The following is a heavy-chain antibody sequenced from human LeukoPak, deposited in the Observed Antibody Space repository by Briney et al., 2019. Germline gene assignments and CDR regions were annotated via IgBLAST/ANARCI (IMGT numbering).Heavy chain of an antibody. V-gene: IGHV3-30-3*01. J-gene: IGHJ5*02. CDR3: AKGPGGSIPNWFDP. CDR2: ISHDASSK. D-gene: IGHD3-10*01. CDR1: GFAFSSYA. Sequence: PGGSLRLSCAASGFAFSSYALHWVRQAPGKGLEWVAAISHDASSKYYADSVKGRFTISRDNSKNTLYLQMNSLRAEDTAVYYCAKGPGGSIPNWFDPWGQGTLVTVSS.